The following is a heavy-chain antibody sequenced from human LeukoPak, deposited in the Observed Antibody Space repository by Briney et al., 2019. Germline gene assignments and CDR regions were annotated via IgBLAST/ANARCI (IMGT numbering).Heavy chain of an antibody. D-gene: IGHD6-13*01. J-gene: IGHJ4*02. CDR2: INPNSGGT. V-gene: IGHV1-2*02. CDR1: GYTFTGYY. CDR3: ARGGSSSWYYFDY. Sequence: ASVKVSCKASGYTFTGYYMHWVRQAPGQGLEWMGWINPNSGGTNYAQKFQARVTMTRDTSISTAYMELSRLRSDDTAVYYCARGGSSSWYYFDYWGQGTLVTVSS.